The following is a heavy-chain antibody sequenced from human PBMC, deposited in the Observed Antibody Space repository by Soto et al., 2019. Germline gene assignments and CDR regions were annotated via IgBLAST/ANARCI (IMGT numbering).Heavy chain of an antibody. Sequence: SETLSLTCTVSGDSVTSDDSYWGWIRRPPGQGLEWIGTISHTGETFYNPPLNSRLTMSLDASKNQFSLKLASMTAADAGVFFCAKKMRAQIPLFGWLSPVISGGQEILVTVSS. CDR3: AKKMRAQIPLFGWLSPVIS. CDR1: GDSVTSDDSY. CDR2: ISHTGET. D-gene: IGHD3-9*01. V-gene: IGHV4-39*01. J-gene: IGHJ4*02.